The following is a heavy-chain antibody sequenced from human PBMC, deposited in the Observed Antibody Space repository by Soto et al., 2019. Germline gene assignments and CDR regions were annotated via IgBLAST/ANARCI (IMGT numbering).Heavy chain of an antibody. D-gene: IGHD3-16*01. V-gene: IGHV3-74*01. J-gene: IGHJ4*02. Sequence: EVQLMESGGGLVQPGGSLRLSCAASGFTFSTYWMNWVRQTPGKGLMWVSRISSDGSNRGYADSVEGRFTVSRDNAKNTLYLQMHSLRAEDTAMYYCASWGHIGPGSPTDFDHWGEGTLVTVSS. CDR1: GFTFSTYW. CDR3: ASWGHIGPGSPTDFDH. CDR2: ISSDGSNR.